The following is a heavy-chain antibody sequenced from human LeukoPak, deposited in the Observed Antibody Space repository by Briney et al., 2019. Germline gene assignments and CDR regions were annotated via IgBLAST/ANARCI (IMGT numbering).Heavy chain of an antibody. CDR3: ARQPLVGPTTFDY. V-gene: IGHV3-21*01. CDR1: GFTFSSYN. D-gene: IGHD1-26*01. J-gene: IGHJ4*02. Sequence: GGSLRLSCAASGFTFSSYNMNWVRQAPGKGLEWVSSISSSSTYIYYADSVKGRFTISRDDAKNSLILQMISLRAEDTAVYYCARQPLVGPTTFDYWGQGTLVTVSS. CDR2: ISSSSTYI.